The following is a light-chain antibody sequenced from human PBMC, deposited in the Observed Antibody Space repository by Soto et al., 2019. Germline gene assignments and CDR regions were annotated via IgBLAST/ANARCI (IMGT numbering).Light chain of an antibody. V-gene: IGKV1-33*01. CDR3: QQYNDLPT. Sequence: DIQMTQTPSSLSASVGDRVTITCRASQHIRNFLNWYQQKPGKAPRLLISDTSNLETGVPSRFRGSGSGTDFTLSITSLQPEDVATYFCQQYNDLPTFGQGTKVGV. CDR2: DTS. J-gene: IGKJ2*01. CDR1: QHIRNF.